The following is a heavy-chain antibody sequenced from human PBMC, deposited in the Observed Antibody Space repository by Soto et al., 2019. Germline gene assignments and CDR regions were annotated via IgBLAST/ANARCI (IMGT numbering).Heavy chain of an antibody. CDR3: AKVGYYDGSGYNAFDI. D-gene: IGHD3-22*01. V-gene: IGHV3-21*04. CDR1: GCTFSGYS. J-gene: IGHJ3*02. Sequence: GGSLRLSCAASGCTFSGYSMNWVRQAPGKGLEWVSSISSSSSYIYYADSVKGRFTISRDNAKNSLYLQMNSLRAADTAVYFCAKVGYYDGSGYNAFDIWGKGTMVTVSS. CDR2: ISSSSSYI.